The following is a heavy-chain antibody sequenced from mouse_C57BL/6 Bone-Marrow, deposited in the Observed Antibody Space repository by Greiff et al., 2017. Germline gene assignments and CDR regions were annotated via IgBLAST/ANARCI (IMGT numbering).Heavy chain of an antibody. Sequence: VKLVESGAELVRPGTSVKMSCKASGYTFTNYWIGWAKQRPGHGLEWIGDIYPGGGYTNYNEKFKGKATLTADKSSSTAYMQFSSLTSEDSAIYYCARSWLREGYFDYWGQGTTLTVSS. CDR1: GYTFTNYW. D-gene: IGHD2-2*01. CDR2: IYPGGGYT. CDR3: ARSWLREGYFDY. J-gene: IGHJ2*01. V-gene: IGHV1-63*01.